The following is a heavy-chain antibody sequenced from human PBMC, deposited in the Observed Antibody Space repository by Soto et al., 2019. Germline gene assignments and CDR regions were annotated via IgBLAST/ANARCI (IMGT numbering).Heavy chain of an antibody. CDR1: GGSFSGYY. CDR2: INHSGST. V-gene: IGHV4-34*01. CDR3: ARGAITMVRGVIRGWYYYGMDV. J-gene: IGHJ6*02. Sequence: SETLSLTCAVYGGSFSGYYWSWLRQPPGKGLEWIGEINHSGSTNYNPSLKSRVTISVDTSKNQSSLKLSSVTAADTAVYYCARGAITMVRGVIRGWYYYGMDVWGQGTTVS. D-gene: IGHD3-10*01.